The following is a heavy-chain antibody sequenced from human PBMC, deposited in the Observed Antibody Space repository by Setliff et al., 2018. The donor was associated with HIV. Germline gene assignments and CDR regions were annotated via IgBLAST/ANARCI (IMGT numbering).Heavy chain of an antibody. J-gene: IGHJ6*03. CDR1: GGSFSGYY. CDR2: INHSGST. Sequence: SETLSLTWRVYGGSFSGYYWFWIRQPPGKGLEWIGEINHSGSTNYNPSLKSRVTISVDTSKNQFSLKLSSVTAADTAVYYCARGPRYGSGNYYYYYYYMDVWGKGTTVTVSS. V-gene: IGHV4-34*01. CDR3: ARGPRYGSGNYYYYYYYMDV. D-gene: IGHD3-10*01.